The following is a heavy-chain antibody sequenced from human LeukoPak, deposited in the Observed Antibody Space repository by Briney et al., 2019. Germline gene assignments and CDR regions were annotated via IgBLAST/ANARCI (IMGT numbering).Heavy chain of an antibody. D-gene: IGHD6-6*01. V-gene: IGHV1-2*02. Sequence: ASVKVFCKASGYTFTGYYMHWVRQAPGQGLEWMGWINPNSGGTNYAQKFQGRVTMTRNTSISTAYMELSSLRSEDTAVYYCARGLRQLVPYYYYVMDVWGQGTTVTVSS. CDR1: GYTFTGYY. CDR2: INPNSGGT. CDR3: ARGLRQLVPYYYYVMDV. J-gene: IGHJ6*02.